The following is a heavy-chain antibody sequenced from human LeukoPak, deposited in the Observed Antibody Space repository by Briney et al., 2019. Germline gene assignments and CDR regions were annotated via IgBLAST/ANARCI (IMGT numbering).Heavy chain of an antibody. J-gene: IGHJ4*02. D-gene: IGHD6-19*01. Sequence: PGGSLRLSCAASGFTFSSYGMHWVRQAPGKGLEWVAVIWYDGSNKYYADSVKGRFTISRDNSKNTLYLQMNSLRAEDTAVYYCARDFGSSGWYVWGQGTLVTVSS. CDR3: ARDFGSSGWYV. V-gene: IGHV3-33*01. CDR2: IWYDGSNK. CDR1: GFTFSSYG.